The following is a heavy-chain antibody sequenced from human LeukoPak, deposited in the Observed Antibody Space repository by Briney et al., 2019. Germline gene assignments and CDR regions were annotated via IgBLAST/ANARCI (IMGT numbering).Heavy chain of an antibody. V-gene: IGHV1-24*01. J-gene: IGHJ3*02. CDR2: FDPKDGET. CDR1: GYTVRSLP. Sequence: ASVKVSCKVSGYTVRSLPMHWVRQAPGKGLEWMGNFDPKDGETLYAQKFQGRVTMTDDTSTDTAYMELNSLRSDDTAVYYCATATPGYKSNSDACVIWGQGTMVTVSS. D-gene: IGHD5-18*01. CDR3: ATATPGYKSNSDACVI.